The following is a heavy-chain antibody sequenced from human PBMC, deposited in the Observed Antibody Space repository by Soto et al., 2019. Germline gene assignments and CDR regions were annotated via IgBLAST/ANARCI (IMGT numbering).Heavy chain of an antibody. D-gene: IGHD6-13*01. CDR2: IYYSGST. CDR1: GGSISSYY. CDR3: ARVVSSWYINYYYYMDV. Sequence: SETLSLTCTVSGGSISSYYWSWIRQPPGKGLEWIGYIYYSGSTNYNPSLKSRVTISVDTSKNQFSLKLSSVTAADTAVYYCARVVSSWYINYYYYMDVWGKGTTVTVSS. V-gene: IGHV4-59*01. J-gene: IGHJ6*03.